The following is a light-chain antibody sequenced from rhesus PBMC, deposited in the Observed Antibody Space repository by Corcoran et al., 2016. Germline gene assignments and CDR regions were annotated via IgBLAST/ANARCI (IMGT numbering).Light chain of an antibody. CDR3: QHSYGTPFT. CDR1: QGISSY. V-gene: IGKV1-28*02. J-gene: IGKJ3*01. CDR2: DAS. Sequence: DIQMTQSPSSLSASVGDTVTITCRASQGISSYLNWFQQKPGKAPKLLIYDASSLESGVPSRFSGSGSGTHFTLSISSLQPEDFATYYCQHSYGTPFTFGPGTKLDIK.